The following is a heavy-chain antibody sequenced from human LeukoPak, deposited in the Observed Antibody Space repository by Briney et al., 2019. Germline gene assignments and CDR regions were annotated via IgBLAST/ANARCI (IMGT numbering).Heavy chain of an antibody. CDR3: ARDEVDYHYGMDV. CDR1: GFTFSSYV. Sequence: GGSLRLSCAGSGFTFSSYVMTWVRQPPGQGLEWVSGISAGGGGHTYYADSVKGRFTISRDNAKNSLYLQMNSLRDEDTAVYYCARDEVDYHYGMDVWGQGTTVTVSS. J-gene: IGHJ6*02. V-gene: IGHV3-23*01. CDR2: ISAGGGGHT.